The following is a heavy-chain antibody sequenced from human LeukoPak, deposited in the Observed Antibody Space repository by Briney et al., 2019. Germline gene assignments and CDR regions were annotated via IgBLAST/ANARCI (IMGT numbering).Heavy chain of an antibody. CDR1: GFTFSSYG. CDR2: ISYDGSNK. Sequence: PGRSLRLSCAASGFTFSSYGMHRVRQAPGKGLEWVAVISYDGSNKYYADSVKGRFTISRDNSKNTLYLQMNSLRAEDTAVYYCAKGEYIVVVVAALYYWGQGTLVTVSS. CDR3: AKGEYIVVVVAALYY. V-gene: IGHV3-30*18. J-gene: IGHJ4*02. D-gene: IGHD2-15*01.